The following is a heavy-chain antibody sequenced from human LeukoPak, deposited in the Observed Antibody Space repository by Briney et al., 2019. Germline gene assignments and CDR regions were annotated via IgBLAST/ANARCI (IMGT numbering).Heavy chain of an antibody. V-gene: IGHV3-23*01. D-gene: IGHD1-14*01. Sequence: GGSLRLSCAASGFTFSSYAMSWVRQAPGKGLEWVSTISGSGGSTYYADSVKGRFTISRDDSKNTVYLQMNSLRAEDTAIHYCAKAGGSTLKYYYYMDVWGKGTTVTVSS. CDR1: GFTFSSYA. J-gene: IGHJ6*03. CDR3: AKAGGSTLKYYYYMDV. CDR2: ISGSGGST.